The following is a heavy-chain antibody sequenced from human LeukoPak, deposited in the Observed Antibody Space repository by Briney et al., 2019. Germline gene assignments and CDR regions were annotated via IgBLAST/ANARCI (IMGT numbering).Heavy chain of an antibody. CDR2: ISTSGNT. Sequence: GGSLRLSCAASGFTFSDYAMAWVRQAPGKGLEWVSSISTSGNTYYADSVKGRFTISRDNSKDTLYLQINSLTTEDTAVYYCAKVPAAYNWFDPWGQGTLVTVSS. D-gene: IGHD2-2*01. V-gene: IGHV3-23*01. CDR1: GFTFSDYA. J-gene: IGHJ5*02. CDR3: AKVPAAYNWFDP.